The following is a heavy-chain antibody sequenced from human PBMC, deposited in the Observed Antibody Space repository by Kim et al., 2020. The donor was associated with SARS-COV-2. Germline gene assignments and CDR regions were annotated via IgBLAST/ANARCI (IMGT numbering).Heavy chain of an antibody. CDR2: INTNTGNP. Sequence: ASVKVSCKASGYTFTSYAMNWVRQAPGQGLEWMGWINTNTGNPTYAQGFTGRFVFSLDTSVSTEYLQISSLKAEDTAVYYCARTDYDFWSGYPFDYWGQGTLVTVSS. V-gene: IGHV7-4-1*02. CDR1: GYTFTSYA. J-gene: IGHJ4*02. D-gene: IGHD3-3*01. CDR3: ARTDYDFWSGYPFDY.